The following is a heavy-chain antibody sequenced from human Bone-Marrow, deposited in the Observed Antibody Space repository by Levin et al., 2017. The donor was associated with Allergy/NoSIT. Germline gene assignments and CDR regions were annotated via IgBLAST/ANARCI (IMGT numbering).Heavy chain of an antibody. CDR3: ARDRDFGDFDY. V-gene: IGHV4-59*01. D-gene: IGHD4-17*01. J-gene: IGHJ4*02. Sequence: SQTLSLTCTVSGGPMMTYYWSWIRQPPGKGLEWIGFISHSGRTNYNPSLKSRVTISVDTSKNQFSLNLNSVTAADTAVYYCARDRDFGDFDYWGQGTLVTVSS. CDR2: ISHSGRT. CDR1: GGPMMTYY.